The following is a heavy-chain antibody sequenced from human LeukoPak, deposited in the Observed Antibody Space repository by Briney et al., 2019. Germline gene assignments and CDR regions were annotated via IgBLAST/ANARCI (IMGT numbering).Heavy chain of an antibody. V-gene: IGHV3-23*01. CDR3: AKRDFDDYFDS. D-gene: IGHD3-9*01. Sequence: GGSLRLSCAASGFTFSSYAMSWVRQAPGKGLEWVSAISGSGASTYYADSVKSRFTISRDNSKNTLYLQMNSLRAEDTAVYYCAKRDFDDYFDSWGQGTLVSVSS. CDR1: GFTFSSYA. CDR2: ISGSGAST. J-gene: IGHJ4*02.